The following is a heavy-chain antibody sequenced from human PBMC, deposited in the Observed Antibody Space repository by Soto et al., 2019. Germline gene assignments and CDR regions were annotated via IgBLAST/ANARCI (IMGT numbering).Heavy chain of an antibody. CDR2: IYSGGST. J-gene: IGHJ4*02. CDR1: GFTVSSNY. CDR3: AREVGGNPTRYFDY. V-gene: IGHV3-66*01. D-gene: IGHD2-15*01. Sequence: EVQLVESGGGLVQPGGSLRLSCAASGFTVSSNYMSWVRQAPGKGLEWVSVIYSGGSTYYADSVKGRFTISRDNSKNTLYLQMNSLRAEDTAVYYCAREVGGNPTRYFDYWGQGTLVTVSS.